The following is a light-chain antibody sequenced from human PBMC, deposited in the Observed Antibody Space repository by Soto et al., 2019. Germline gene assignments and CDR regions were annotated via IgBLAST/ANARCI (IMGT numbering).Light chain of an antibody. Sequence: SYELTQPPSVSVAPGQTARIPCGETKIGAKEVHWYQQRPGQAPVLVVFNDADRPSGIPERFSGSNSGNSATLTISRVDAGDEADYYCQVWDSNGGHYVFGSGTKVTVL. CDR3: QVWDSNGGHYV. J-gene: IGLJ1*01. CDR1: KIGAKE. CDR2: NDA. V-gene: IGLV3-21*02.